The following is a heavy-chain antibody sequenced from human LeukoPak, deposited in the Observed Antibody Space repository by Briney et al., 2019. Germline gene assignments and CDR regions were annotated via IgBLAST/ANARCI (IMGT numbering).Heavy chain of an antibody. Sequence: SETLSLTCTVSGGSLRSYYWSWIRQPPGKGPEWIGYIYYSGSTNYNPSLKSRVTISVDTSKNQFSLKLSSVTAADTAVYYCARERGLGVYYYDSSGYRDAFDIWGQGTMVTVSS. CDR2: IYYSGST. J-gene: IGHJ3*02. CDR3: ARERGLGVYYYDSSGYRDAFDI. D-gene: IGHD3-22*01. V-gene: IGHV4-59*01. CDR1: GGSLRSYY.